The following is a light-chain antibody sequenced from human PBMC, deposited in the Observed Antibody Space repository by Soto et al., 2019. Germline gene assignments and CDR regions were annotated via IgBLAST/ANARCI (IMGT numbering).Light chain of an antibody. CDR3: QHDDGWRIT. Sequence: HSPVTXSVPPPKAATLTCRASQSVSRHLAWYKNKPGKDXRXXXYDASTRETGIQARFSGSGSGTEFTLNISRMQSEDFAVYYCQHDDGWRITFGHRTRLEI. V-gene: IGKV3-15*01. CDR1: QSVSRH. J-gene: IGKJ5*01. CDR2: DAS.